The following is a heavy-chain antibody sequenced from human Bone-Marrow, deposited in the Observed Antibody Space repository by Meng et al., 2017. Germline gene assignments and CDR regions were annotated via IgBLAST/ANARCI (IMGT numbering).Heavy chain of an antibody. V-gene: IGHV4-38-2*02. CDR2: IYHSGST. J-gene: IGHJ2*01. CDR1: GYSISSGYY. D-gene: IGHD2-21*02. Sequence: SETLSLTCTVSGYSISSGYYWGWIRQPPGKGLEWIGSIYHSGSTYYNPSLKSRVTISVDTSKNQFSLKLSSVTAADTAVYYCARTGGWGDPRNWYFDLWGRGTL. CDR3: ARTGGWGDPRNWYFDL.